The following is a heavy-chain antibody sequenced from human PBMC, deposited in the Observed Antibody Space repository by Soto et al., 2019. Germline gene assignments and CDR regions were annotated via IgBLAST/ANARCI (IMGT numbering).Heavy chain of an antibody. CDR2: IYYSGST. J-gene: IGHJ3*02. V-gene: IGHV4-31*03. Sequence: KPSETLSLTCTVSGGSISSGGYYWSWIRQHPGKGLEWIGYIYYSGSTYYNPSLKSRVTISVDTSKNQFSLKLSSVTAADTAVYYCARDERGYSHGEAFDIWGQGTMVTVSS. D-gene: IGHD5-18*01. CDR1: GGSISSGGYY. CDR3: ARDERGYSHGEAFDI.